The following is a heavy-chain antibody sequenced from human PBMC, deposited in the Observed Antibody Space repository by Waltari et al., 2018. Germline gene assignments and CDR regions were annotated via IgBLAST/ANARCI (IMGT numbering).Heavy chain of an antibody. CDR1: GFTVINNY. V-gene: IGHV3-53*01. CDR3: ASFTTKTH. D-gene: IGHD1-1*01. Sequence: EVQLVESGGGLIQPGGSLRLSCAASGFTVINNYMTWAGQAPGKGLEWVSLIYSGGSTYYADSVKGRFTISRDNSRNTLYLQMNSLRAEDTAVYYCASFTTKTHWGQGTLVTVSS. J-gene: IGHJ4*02. CDR2: IYSGGST.